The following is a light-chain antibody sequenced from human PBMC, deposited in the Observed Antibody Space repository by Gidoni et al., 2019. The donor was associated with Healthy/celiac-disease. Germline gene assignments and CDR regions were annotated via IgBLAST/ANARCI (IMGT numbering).Light chain of an antibody. CDR1: QSVKSSY. V-gene: IGKV3-20*01. J-gene: IGKJ1*01. CDR3: QQYGSSPWT. CDR2: GAS. Sequence: EIVLTQSTGTLSLSPGERATLSCRASQSVKSSYLAWYHQKPGQAPRLLIYGASSRATGIPDSFSGSGSGTDFTLTISRLEPEDFAVYYCQQYGSSPWTFGQGTKVEIK.